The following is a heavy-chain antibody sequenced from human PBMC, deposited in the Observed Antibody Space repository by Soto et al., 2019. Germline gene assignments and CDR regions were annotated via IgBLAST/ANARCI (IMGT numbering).Heavy chain of an antibody. D-gene: IGHD3-22*01. Sequence: QVQLVQSGAEVKKPGASVKVSCEASGYPFSSYGISWVRQAPGQGLGWMGWINTYNDNTDYAQKFQGRVIMTPDTSTGTAFIALRSLTSDDTAVYYCASDVCISMSFPDVVYYGMDVWGNGTTVTVSS. CDR3: ASDVCISMSFPDVVYYGMDV. CDR2: INTYNDNT. V-gene: IGHV1-18*01. J-gene: IGHJ6*04. CDR1: GYPFSSYG.